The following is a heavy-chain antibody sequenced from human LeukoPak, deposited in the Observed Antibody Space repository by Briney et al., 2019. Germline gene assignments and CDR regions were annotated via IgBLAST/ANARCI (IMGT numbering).Heavy chain of an antibody. CDR3: ATTAKAVAGTGRIDY. CDR1: GGSFSGYY. Sequence: PSETLSLTCAVYGGSFSGYYWSWIRQSPGKGLEWIGEINHSGSTNYNPSLKRRVTISVDTSKNQFSLKLSYVTAADTSVYDCATTAKAVAGTGRIDYWGQGTLVTVSS. CDR2: INHSGST. D-gene: IGHD6-19*01. V-gene: IGHV4-34*01. J-gene: IGHJ4*02.